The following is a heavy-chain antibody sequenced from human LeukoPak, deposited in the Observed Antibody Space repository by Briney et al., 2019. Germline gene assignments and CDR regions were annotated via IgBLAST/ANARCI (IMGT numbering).Heavy chain of an antibody. Sequence: GGSLRLSCAASAFTVSSNYMSWVRQAPGKGLEWVSVIYSGGSTYYADSVKGRFTISRDNSKNTLYLQMNSLRAEDTAVYYCARDSVGSGWDHFDYWGQGTLVTVSS. V-gene: IGHV3-53*01. CDR2: IYSGGST. D-gene: IGHD6-19*01. J-gene: IGHJ4*02. CDR1: AFTVSSNY. CDR3: ARDSVGSGWDHFDY.